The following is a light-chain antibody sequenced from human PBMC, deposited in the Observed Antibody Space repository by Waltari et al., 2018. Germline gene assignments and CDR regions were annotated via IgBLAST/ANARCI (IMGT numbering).Light chain of an antibody. Sequence: EIVLTQSPATLSLSPGERATLSCRASQGVSNYLAWDQQKPGQAPRPLIYDASTRATGTPARFSGSGSGTDFTLTISSLEPEDFAFYYCQQRGNGLTFGGGTKVEIK. CDR2: DAS. CDR3: QQRGNGLT. V-gene: IGKV3-11*01. J-gene: IGKJ4*01. CDR1: QGVSNY.